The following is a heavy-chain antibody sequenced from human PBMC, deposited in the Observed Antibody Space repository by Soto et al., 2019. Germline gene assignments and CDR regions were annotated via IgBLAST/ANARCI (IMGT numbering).Heavy chain of an antibody. CDR1: GGTFSSYA. CDR2: IIPIFGTA. CDR3: ARDSSGWYVFYGMDV. D-gene: IGHD6-19*01. J-gene: IGHJ6*02. Sequence: ASVKVSCKASGGTFSSYAISWVRQAPGQGLEWMGGIIPIFGTANYAQKFQGRVTITADESTSTAYMELSSLRSEDTAVYYCARDSSGWYVFYGMDVWGQGTTVTVSS. V-gene: IGHV1-69*13.